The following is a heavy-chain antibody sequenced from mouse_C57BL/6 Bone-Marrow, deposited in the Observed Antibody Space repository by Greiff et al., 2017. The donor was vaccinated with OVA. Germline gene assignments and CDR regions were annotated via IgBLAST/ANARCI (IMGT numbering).Heavy chain of an antibody. CDR2: IYPGDGDT. CDR3: ARRWLRGYYFDY. J-gene: IGHJ2*01. D-gene: IGHD2-3*01. V-gene: IGHV1-80*01. Sequence: LQLQQSGAELVKPGASVKISCKASGYAFSSYWMNWVKQRPGKGLEWIGQIYPGDGDTNYNGKFKGKATLTADKSSSTAYMQLSSLTSEDSAVYFCARRWLRGYYFDYWGQGTTLTVSS. CDR1: GYAFSSYW.